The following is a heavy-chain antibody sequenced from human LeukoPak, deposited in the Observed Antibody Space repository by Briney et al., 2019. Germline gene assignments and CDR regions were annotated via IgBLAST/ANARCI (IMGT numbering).Heavy chain of an antibody. CDR2: IYYSGST. CDR1: GGSISGYY. CDR3: ARVIVRQLELGAFDI. V-gene: IGHV4-59*01. J-gene: IGHJ3*02. D-gene: IGHD1-7*01. Sequence: SETLSLTCTVSGGSISGYYWSWIRQPPGKGLEWIGYIYYSGSTDYNPSLKSRVTISVDTSRNQFSLKLSSVTAADTAVYYCARVIVRQLELGAFDIWGQGTMVTVSS.